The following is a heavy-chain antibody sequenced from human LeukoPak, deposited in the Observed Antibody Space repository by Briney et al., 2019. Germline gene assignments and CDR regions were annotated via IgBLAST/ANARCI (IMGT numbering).Heavy chain of an antibody. J-gene: IGHJ5*02. CDR3: AKDPSSYDFWSGYYPLNWFDP. D-gene: IGHD3-3*01. Sequence: GGSLRLSCAASGFTFSSYAMHWVRQAPGKGLEWVAFIRYDGSNKYYADSVKGRFTISRDNSKNTLYLQMNSLRAEDTAVYYCAKDPSSYDFWSGYYPLNWFDPLGQGTLVTVSS. CDR1: GFTFSSYA. V-gene: IGHV3-30*02. CDR2: IRYDGSNK.